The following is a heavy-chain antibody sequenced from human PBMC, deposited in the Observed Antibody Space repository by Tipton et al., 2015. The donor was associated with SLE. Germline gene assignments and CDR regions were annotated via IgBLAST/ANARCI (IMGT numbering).Heavy chain of an antibody. V-gene: IGHV4-39*07. J-gene: IGHJ4*02. Sequence: TLSLTCTVSGVSISGSSYYWGWIRPPPGKGLEYIGSVYYNGATYYNPSLKSRVSISVDTSESQFSLKLSSVTAADTALYYCARSVRVWGQGTLVTVSS. CDR3: ARSVRV. CDR1: GVSISGSSYY. CDR2: VYYNGAT. D-gene: IGHD5/OR15-5a*01.